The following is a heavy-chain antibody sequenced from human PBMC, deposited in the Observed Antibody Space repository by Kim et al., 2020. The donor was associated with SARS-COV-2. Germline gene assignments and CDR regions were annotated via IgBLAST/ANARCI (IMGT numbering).Heavy chain of an antibody. J-gene: IGHJ5*02. V-gene: IGHV4-59*08. CDR1: GGSISSYY. Sequence: SETLSLTCTVSGGSISSYYWSWIRQPPGKGLEWIGYIYYSGSTNYNPSLKSRVTISVDTSKNQFSLKLSSVTAADTAVYYCARLKPTYYDFWPWFDPWGQGTLVTVSS. CDR3: ARLKPTYYDFWPWFDP. D-gene: IGHD3-3*01. CDR2: IYYSGST.